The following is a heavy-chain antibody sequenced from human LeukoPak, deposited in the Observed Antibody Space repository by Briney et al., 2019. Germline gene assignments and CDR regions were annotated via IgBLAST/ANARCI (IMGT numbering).Heavy chain of an antibody. CDR2: IYYSGST. D-gene: IGHD5-18*01. Sequence: NPSETLSLTCTVSGGSISSYYWSWIRQPPGKGLEWIGYIYYSGSTNYNPSLKSRVTISVDTSKNQFSLKLSSVTAADTAVYYCARIWLPGNWFDPWGQGTLVTVSS. CDR3: ARIWLPGNWFDP. CDR1: GGSISSYY. J-gene: IGHJ5*02. V-gene: IGHV4-59*01.